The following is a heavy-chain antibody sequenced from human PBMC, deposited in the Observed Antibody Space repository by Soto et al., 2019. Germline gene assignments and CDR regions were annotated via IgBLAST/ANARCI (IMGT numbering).Heavy chain of an antibody. J-gene: IGHJ4*02. CDR3: AREYTYGSNFFDC. CDR2: ISHSGST. Sequence: PSETLCLTGTVAGGSISSAAYYWSWIRQHPGKGLEWIGYISHSGSTYYNPSLKSRVIISVDTSKNQFSLSLTSVTAADTAVYYCAREYTYGSNFFDCWGQGALVTVSS. CDR1: GGSISSAAYY. D-gene: IGHD5-18*01. V-gene: IGHV4-31*03.